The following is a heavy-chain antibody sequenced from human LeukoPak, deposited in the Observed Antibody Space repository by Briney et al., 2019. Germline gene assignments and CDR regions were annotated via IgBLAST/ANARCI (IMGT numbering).Heavy chain of an antibody. CDR1: GFTFDDYA. D-gene: IGHD5-12*01. CDR2: ISWNSGSI. CDR3: AKHRGYDLGFYYFDY. Sequence: PGGSLRLSCAASGFTFDDYAMHWVRQAPGKGLEWVSGISWNSGSIGYADSVKGRFTISRDNAKNSLYLQMNSLRAEDTALYYCAKHRGYDLGFYYFDYWGQGILVTVSS. V-gene: IGHV3-9*01. J-gene: IGHJ4*02.